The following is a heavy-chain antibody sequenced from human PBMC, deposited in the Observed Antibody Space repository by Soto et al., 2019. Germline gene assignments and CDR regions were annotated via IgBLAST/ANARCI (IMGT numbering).Heavy chain of an antibody. CDR2: IFYSGNT. Sequence: QLQLQESGPGLVKPSETLSLTCTVSDDSIGRSNYFWGWIRQPQGKGLEWIGKIFYSGNTHYNPSLKRRDTISLDPSNHHFSLRVSSVTAAETAVYYCARHLYSGDSSGSFGYWAPGALVIVSS. CDR3: ARHLYSGDSSGSFGY. CDR1: DDSIGRSNYF. J-gene: IGHJ4*02. D-gene: IGHD6-19*01. V-gene: IGHV4-39*01.